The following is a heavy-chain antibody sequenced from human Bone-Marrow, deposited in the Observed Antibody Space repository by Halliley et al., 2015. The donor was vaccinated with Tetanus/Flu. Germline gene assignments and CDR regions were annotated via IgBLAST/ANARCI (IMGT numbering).Heavy chain of an antibody. J-gene: IGHJ6*02. CDR2: PGDADP. Sequence: PGDADPRSSPSFQGQVTISADKSISTAYLQWSSLKASDTAMYYCARLGLTGTPFYYYYGMDVWGQGTTVTVSS. V-gene: IGHV5-51*01. CDR3: ARLGLTGTPFYYYYGMDV. D-gene: IGHD1-20*01.